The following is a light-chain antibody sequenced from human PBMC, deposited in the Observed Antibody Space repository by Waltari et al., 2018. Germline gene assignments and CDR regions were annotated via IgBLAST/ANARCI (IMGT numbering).Light chain of an antibody. J-gene: IGLJ2*01. V-gene: IGLV2-14*01. Sequence: QCVLTHPPPATGSPGQTPTISCTVTSRDFGPYHYVSWYQQYPGKAPKLMIFDVTRWPSGVSHRFSGSKSGNTASLTISWLQAEDEADYFCASYTSTNTVIFGGGTKVTVL. CDR3: ASYTSTNTVI. CDR1: SRDFGPYHY. CDR2: DVT.